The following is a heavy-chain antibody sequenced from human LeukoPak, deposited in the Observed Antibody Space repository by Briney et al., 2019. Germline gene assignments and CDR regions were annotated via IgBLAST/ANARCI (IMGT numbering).Heavy chain of an antibody. J-gene: IGHJ4*02. D-gene: IGHD3-22*01. CDR2: ISGSGGST. CDR3: ARVNYYDSSGYPPDY. V-gene: IGHV3-23*01. Sequence: AISGSGGSTYYADSVKGRFTISRDNSKNTLYLEMNSLIAGDTAVYYCARVNYYDSSGYPPDYWGQGTLVSVSS.